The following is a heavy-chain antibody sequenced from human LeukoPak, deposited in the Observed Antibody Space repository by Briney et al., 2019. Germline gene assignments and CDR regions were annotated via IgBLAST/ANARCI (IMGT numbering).Heavy chain of an antibody. V-gene: IGHV1-69*05. CDR2: ITPIFGTA. Sequence: SVKVSCKASGGTFSSYAISWVRQAPGQGLEWMGGITPIFGTANYAQKFQGRVTITTDESTSTTYMELSSLRSEDTAVYYCARTLYSSSSFYYYYYMDVWGKGTTVTVSS. D-gene: IGHD6-6*01. CDR3: ARTLYSSSSFYYYYYMDV. CDR1: GGTFSSYA. J-gene: IGHJ6*03.